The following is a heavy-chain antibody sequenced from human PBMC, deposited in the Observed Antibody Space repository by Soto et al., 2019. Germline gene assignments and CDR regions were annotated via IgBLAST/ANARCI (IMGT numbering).Heavy chain of an antibody. V-gene: IGHV3-11*05. CDR1: GFTFSDYY. D-gene: IGHD2-15*01. CDR2: ISESSTYT. Sequence: QVQLVESGGGLVKPGGSLRLSCEASGFTFSDYYMSWIRQAPGKGLEWISYISESSTYTNYADSVKGRFTISRDNAKKPLYLQMNSLRAEDTAVYYCARECSGGSCYFQVDYWGQGNLVTVSS. J-gene: IGHJ4*02. CDR3: ARECSGGSCYFQVDY.